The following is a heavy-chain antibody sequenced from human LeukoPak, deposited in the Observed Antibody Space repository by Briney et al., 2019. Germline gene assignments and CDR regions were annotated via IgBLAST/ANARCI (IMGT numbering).Heavy chain of an antibody. Sequence: GGSLRPSCAASGFTFSSCWMHWVRQAPGKGLVWVSRINSDGSSTSYADSVKGRFTISRDNAKNTLYLQMNSLRAEDTAVYYCARARGSARFDYWGQGTLVTVSS. J-gene: IGHJ4*02. CDR2: INSDGSST. V-gene: IGHV3-74*01. CDR3: ARARGSARFDY. D-gene: IGHD1-26*01. CDR1: GFTFSSCW.